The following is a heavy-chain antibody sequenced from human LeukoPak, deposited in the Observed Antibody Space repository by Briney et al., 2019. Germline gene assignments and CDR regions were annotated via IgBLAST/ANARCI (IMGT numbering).Heavy chain of an antibody. Sequence: GASVKVSCKASGYTFTSYDINWVRQATGQGLEWMGWMNPNSGNTGYAQKFQGRVTMTRNTSISTAYMELSRLRSDDTAVYYCARGEAYGDSPDYWGQGTLVTVSS. J-gene: IGHJ4*02. CDR1: GYTFTSYD. CDR2: MNPNSGNT. V-gene: IGHV1-8*01. D-gene: IGHD4-17*01. CDR3: ARGEAYGDSPDY.